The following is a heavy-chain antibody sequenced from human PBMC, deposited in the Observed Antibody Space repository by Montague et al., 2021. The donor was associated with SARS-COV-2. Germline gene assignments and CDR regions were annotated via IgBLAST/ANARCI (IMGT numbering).Heavy chain of an antibody. CDR1: GFSLSTSGMF. J-gene: IGHJ4*02. V-gene: IGHV2-70*01. CDR2: IDWDDDK. Sequence: PALVKPTQTLTLTCTYSGFSLSTSGMFVSWNRQPPGTDLEWLALIDWDDDKYYSTSLKTRLTIPKDTSNNQVVLTMTNMDPVDTATYYCARSRDYDILTGSFSAFDYWGQGTLVTVSS. CDR3: ARSRDYDILTGSFSAFDY. D-gene: IGHD3-9*01.